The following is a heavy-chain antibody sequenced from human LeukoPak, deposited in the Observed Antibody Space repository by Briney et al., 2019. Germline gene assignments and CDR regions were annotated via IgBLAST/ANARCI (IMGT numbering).Heavy chain of an antibody. CDR2: IYHSGAT. V-gene: IGHV4-38-2*02. CDR1: GYSISSGYY. CDR3: ARIETYSSGWYDAFFDY. J-gene: IGHJ4*02. Sequence: PSETLSLTCTVSGYSISSGYYWGWIRQSPEKGLEWIGSIYHSGATYYNPSLKSRVTISVDTSKNQLSLKVTSVTAADTAVYYCARIETYSSGWYDAFFDYWGQGTLVTVSS. D-gene: IGHD6-19*01.